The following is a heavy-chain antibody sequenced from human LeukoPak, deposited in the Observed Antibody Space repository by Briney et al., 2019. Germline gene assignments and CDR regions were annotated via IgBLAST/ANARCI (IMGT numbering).Heavy chain of an antibody. CDR2: IYYSGST. J-gene: IGHJ4*02. CDR3: ARERARYYFDY. CDR1: GGSISSYY. V-gene: IGHV4-59*01. Sequence: SETLSLTCTASGGSISSYYWSWIRQPPGKGLEWIGYIYYSGSTNYNPSLKSRVTISVDTSKNQFSLKLSSVTAADTAVYYCARERARYYFDYWGQGTLVTVSS.